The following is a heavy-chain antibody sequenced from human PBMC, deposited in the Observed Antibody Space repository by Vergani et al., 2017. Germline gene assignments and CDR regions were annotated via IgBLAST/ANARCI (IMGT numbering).Heavy chain of an antibody. Sequence: QVQLQESGPGLVKPSETLSLPCPVSGGSISSYYWSWIRQPPGKGLEWIGYIYYSGSTNYNPSLKSRVTISVDTSKNQFSLKLSSVTAADTAVYYCAGVSKKVMVRGVELDYWGQGTLVTVSS. D-gene: IGHD3-10*01. CDR1: GGSISSYY. V-gene: IGHV4-59*01. CDR2: IYYSGST. J-gene: IGHJ4*02. CDR3: AGVSKKVMVRGVELDY.